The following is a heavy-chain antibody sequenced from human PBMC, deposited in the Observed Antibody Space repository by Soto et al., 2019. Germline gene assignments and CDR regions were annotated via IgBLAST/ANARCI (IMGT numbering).Heavy chain of an antibody. Sequence: QLQLQESGSGLVKPSQTLSLTCAVSGGSISSGGYSWSWIRQPPGKGLEWIGYIYHSGSTYYNPSVKSQVTIAVDRSKNQFSLKLTSVTAADAALYYCARGEYDTGSYYLDYWGQGSLVTVSS. CDR3: ARGEYDTGSYYLDY. J-gene: IGHJ4*02. D-gene: IGHD3-22*01. V-gene: IGHV4-30-2*01. CDR1: GGSISSGGYS. CDR2: IYHSGST.